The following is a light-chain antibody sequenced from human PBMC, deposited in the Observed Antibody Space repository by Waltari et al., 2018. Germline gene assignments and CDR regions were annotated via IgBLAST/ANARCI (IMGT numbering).Light chain of an antibody. Sequence: SYELTQPPSVSVSPGQTASITCSGDKLGDKYACWYRQKPGQSPVLVIYQDSQRASGMPERFSGSNAGNAATLTISGAQAMDEADYYCQAWDSSLVFGGGTKLTVL. CDR2: QDS. J-gene: IGLJ2*01. CDR1: KLGDKY. CDR3: QAWDSSLV. V-gene: IGLV3-1*01.